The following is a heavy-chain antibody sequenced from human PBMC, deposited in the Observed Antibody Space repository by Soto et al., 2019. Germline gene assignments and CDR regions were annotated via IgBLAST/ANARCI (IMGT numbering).Heavy chain of an antibody. J-gene: IGHJ4*02. V-gene: IGHV1-18*01. CDR2: ISAYNGNT. Sequence: ASVKVSCKASGYTFTSYGISWVRQTPGQGLEWMGWISAYNGNTNYAQKLQGRVTMTTDTSTSTAYMELRSLRSDDTAVYYCAREYDSSGYGRYDYWGQGTLVTVSS. D-gene: IGHD3-22*01. CDR3: AREYDSSGYGRYDY. CDR1: GYTFTSYG.